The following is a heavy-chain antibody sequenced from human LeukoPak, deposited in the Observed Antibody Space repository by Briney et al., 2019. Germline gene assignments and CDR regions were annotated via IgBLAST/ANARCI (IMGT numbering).Heavy chain of an antibody. CDR2: INHSGSTT. D-gene: IGHD3-10*01. J-gene: IGHJ4*02. CDR3: ARRRWGYGSGSYDY. Sequence: SETLSLTCTVYGGSFSDYYWTWIRQPPGKGLEWIGEINHSGSTTNYNPSLKNRVTISVDMYKNQFSLKLISVTAADAAVYYCARRRWGYGSGSYDYWGQGTLVTVSS. V-gene: IGHV4-34*01. CDR1: GGSFSDYY.